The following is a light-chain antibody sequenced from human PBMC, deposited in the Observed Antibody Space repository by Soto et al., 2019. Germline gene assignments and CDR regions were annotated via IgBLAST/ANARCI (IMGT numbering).Light chain of an antibody. V-gene: IGKV1-13*02. J-gene: IGKJ5*01. Sequence: AIQVTQSPSSLSASVGDRVTITCRASQDIRGALAWYQQKPGKAPRLLIFDVSTLETGVPSRFSGGVSGTDFTLTISSLQPEDFGTYYCQQCNSDQITFGHGTRLEIK. CDR2: DVS. CDR1: QDIRGA. CDR3: QQCNSDQIT.